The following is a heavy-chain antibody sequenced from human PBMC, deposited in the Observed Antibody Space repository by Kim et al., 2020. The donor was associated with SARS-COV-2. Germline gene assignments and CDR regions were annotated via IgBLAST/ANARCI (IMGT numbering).Heavy chain of an antibody. CDR3: ARSGADTTISLLWFGELSRNYYYYYGMDV. D-gene: IGHD3-10*01. CDR2: MNPNSGNT. Sequence: ASVKVSCKASGYTFTSYDINWVRQATGQGLEWMGWMNPNSGNTGYAQKFQGRVTMTRNTSISTAYMELSSLRSEDTAVYYCARSGADTTISLLWFGELSRNYYYYYGMDVWGQGTTVTVSS. V-gene: IGHV1-8*01. CDR1: GYTFTSYD. J-gene: IGHJ6*02.